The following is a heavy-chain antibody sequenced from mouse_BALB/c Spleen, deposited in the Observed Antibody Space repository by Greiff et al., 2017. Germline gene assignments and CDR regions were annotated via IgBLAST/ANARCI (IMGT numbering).Heavy chain of an antibody. CDR2: ISSGSSTI. CDR3: ATLTGTGYYAMDY. V-gene: IGHV5-17*02. J-gene: IGHJ4*01. D-gene: IGHD4-1*01. Sequence: EVQVVESGGGLVQPGGSRKLSCAASGFTFSSFGMHWVRQAPEKGLEWVAYISSGSSTIYYADTVKGRFTISRDNPKNTLFLQMTSLRSEDTAMYYCATLTGTGYYAMDYWGQGTSVTVSS. CDR1: GFTFSSFG.